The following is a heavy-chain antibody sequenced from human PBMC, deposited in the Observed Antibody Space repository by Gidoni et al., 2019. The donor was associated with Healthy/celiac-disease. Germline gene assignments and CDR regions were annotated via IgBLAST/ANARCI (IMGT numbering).Heavy chain of an antibody. Sequence: QVQLQESGPGLVKPSQTLSLTCTVPGGSTRRGSYSRSWIRQPPGKGLEGIGRIYTSGSTNYNPSLKGRVTISVDTSKNQFSLKLSSVTAADTAVYYCAREGGYDFWSGYSIRGDPQVVDYWGQGTLVTVSS. J-gene: IGHJ4*02. CDR3: AREGGYDFWSGYSIRGDPQVVDY. V-gene: IGHV4-61*02. D-gene: IGHD3-3*01. CDR1: GGSTRRGSYS. CDR2: IYTSGST.